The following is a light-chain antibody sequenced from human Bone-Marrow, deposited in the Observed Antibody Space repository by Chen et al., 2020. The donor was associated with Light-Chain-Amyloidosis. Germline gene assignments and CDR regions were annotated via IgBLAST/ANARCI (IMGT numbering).Light chain of an antibody. CDR2: RDT. Sequence: SYELTQPPSVSVSPGQTARIPCSGDDLPTKYAYWYQQKPGQAPVLVIHRDTERPSGISGRFSCSSSGTTATLTISGVQAEDEADYHCQSADSSGTYEVIFGGGTKLTVL. CDR3: QSADSSGTYEVI. J-gene: IGLJ2*01. CDR1: DLPTKY. V-gene: IGLV3-25*03.